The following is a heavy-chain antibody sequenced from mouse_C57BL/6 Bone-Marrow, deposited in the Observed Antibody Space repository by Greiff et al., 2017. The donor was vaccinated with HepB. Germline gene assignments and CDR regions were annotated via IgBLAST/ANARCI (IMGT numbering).Heavy chain of an antibody. CDR1: GFSLTSYG. D-gene: IGHD2-2*01. CDR2: IWSGGST. Sequence: QVQLQQSGPGLVQPSQSLSITCTVSGFSLTSYGVHWVRPSPGKGLEWLGVIWSGGSTDYNAAFISRLSISKDNSKSQVFFKMNSLQADDTAIYYCARMVTTGTWFAYWGQGTLVTVSA. V-gene: IGHV2-2*01. CDR3: ARMVTTGTWFAY. J-gene: IGHJ3*01.